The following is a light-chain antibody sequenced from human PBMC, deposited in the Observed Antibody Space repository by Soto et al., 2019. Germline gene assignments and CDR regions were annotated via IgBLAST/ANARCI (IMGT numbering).Light chain of an antibody. V-gene: IGLV1-47*01. Sequence: QSVLTQPPSASGTPGQRVTISCSGSSSNIGSNYVYWYQQLPGTAPKLLIYRNNQRPSGVPDRFSGSKSGTSASLAISGLRSEDEADYYCAAWEDSLSAGVFGGGTKLTVL. J-gene: IGLJ3*02. CDR3: AAWEDSLSAGV. CDR1: SSNIGSNY. CDR2: RNN.